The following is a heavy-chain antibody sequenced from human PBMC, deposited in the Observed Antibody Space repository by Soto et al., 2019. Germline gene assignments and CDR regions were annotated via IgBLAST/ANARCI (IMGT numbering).Heavy chain of an antibody. CDR3: ARDLYYDILTGYRLSGDDAFDI. V-gene: IGHV1-18*01. CDR1: GYTFTSYG. J-gene: IGHJ3*02. D-gene: IGHD3-9*01. CDR2: VSAYNGNT. Sequence: ASVKVSCKASGYTFTSYGISWVRQAPGQGLEWMGWVSAYNGNTNYAQKLQGRVTMTTDTSASTAYMELRSLRSDDTAVYYCARDLYYDILTGYRLSGDDAFDIWGQGTMVTVSS.